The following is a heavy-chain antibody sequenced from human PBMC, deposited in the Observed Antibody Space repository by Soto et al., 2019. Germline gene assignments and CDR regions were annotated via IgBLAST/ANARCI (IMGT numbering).Heavy chain of an antibody. CDR1: GYKFISHS. CDR3: ARGAFCGGAPGCRDMDV. Sequence: QIQLVQSGGEVKKPGASVKVSCKSSGYKFISHSITWVRQAPGQGLEWMGRISAYNGNTNYPQKLQGRVTMTTDTSTNTGYMELRSLRSDDTAVYYCARGAFCGGAPGCRDMDVWGPGTTVTVSS. D-gene: IGHD2-21*01. CDR2: ISAYNGNT. V-gene: IGHV1-18*01. J-gene: IGHJ6*02.